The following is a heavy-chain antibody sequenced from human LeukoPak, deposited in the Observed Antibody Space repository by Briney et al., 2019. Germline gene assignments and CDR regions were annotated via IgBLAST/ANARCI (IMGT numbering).Heavy chain of an antibody. Sequence: PGGSLRLSCAASGFTFDDYGMSWVRQAPGKGLEWVSGINWNGGSTGYADSVKGRFTISRGNAKNSLYLQMNSLRAEDTALYYCARDGGYCSGGSCRASYFDYWGQGTLVTVSS. J-gene: IGHJ4*02. V-gene: IGHV3-20*04. D-gene: IGHD2-15*01. CDR1: GFTFDDYG. CDR3: ARDGGYCSGGSCRASYFDY. CDR2: INWNGGST.